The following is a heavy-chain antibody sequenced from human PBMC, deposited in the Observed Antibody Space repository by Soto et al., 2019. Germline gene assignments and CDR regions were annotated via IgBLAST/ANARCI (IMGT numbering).Heavy chain of an antibody. D-gene: IGHD2-2*01. CDR1: GFTFSSYS. J-gene: IGHJ4*02. Sequence: EVQLVESGGGLVQPGGSLRLSCAASGFTFSSYSMNWVRQDPGKGLEWVSYISSSSSTIYYADSVKGRFTISRDNAKNSLYLQMNSLRAEDTAVYYCAREHCSSTSCLNVFDYWGQGTLVTVSS. V-gene: IGHV3-48*01. CDR2: ISSSSSTI. CDR3: AREHCSSTSCLNVFDY.